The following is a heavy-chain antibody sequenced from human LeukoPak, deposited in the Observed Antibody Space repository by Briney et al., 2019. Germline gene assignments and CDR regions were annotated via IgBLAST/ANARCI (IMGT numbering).Heavy chain of an antibody. CDR3: AKGPKKQMVGSRGYYFDF. D-gene: IGHD6-13*01. J-gene: IGHJ4*02. V-gene: IGHV3-48*01. Sequence: GGSLRLSCAASGFTFSGFSMNWVRQVPGKGLEWISYITSGSGTIYYADSVKGRFTISRDNSKNTLYLQVNSLRAEDTAVYFCAKGPKKQMVGSRGYYFDFWGQGTLVTVSS. CDR2: ITSGSGTI. CDR1: GFTFSGFS.